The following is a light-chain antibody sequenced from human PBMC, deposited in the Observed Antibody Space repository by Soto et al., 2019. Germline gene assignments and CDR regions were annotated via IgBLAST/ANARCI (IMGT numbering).Light chain of an antibody. CDR2: GND. Sequence: QSVLTQPPSASGTPGQRVTISCSGTSSNIETNNVNWYQQLPGTAPKLLIHGNDQRPSGIPDRFSGSKSGTSASLAISGLQSEDEADYHCAAWDDSLIAPVFGGGTKLTVL. CDR1: SSNIETNN. J-gene: IGLJ3*02. V-gene: IGLV1-44*01. CDR3: AAWDDSLIAPV.